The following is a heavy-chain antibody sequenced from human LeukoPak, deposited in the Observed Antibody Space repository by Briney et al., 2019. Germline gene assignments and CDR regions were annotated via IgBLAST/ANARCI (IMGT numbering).Heavy chain of an antibody. D-gene: IGHD2-15*01. V-gene: IGHV3-74*01. Sequence: GGSLRLSCAASGFTFSSYWMHWVRQAPGKGLVWVSRINSDGSSTIYADSVKGRFTISRDNAQNTLYLQMNSLRAEDTAVYYCANIPEEVVAATGTGHFDYWGQGTLVTVSS. CDR2: INSDGSST. CDR1: GFTFSSYW. CDR3: ANIPEEVVAATGTGHFDY. J-gene: IGHJ4*02.